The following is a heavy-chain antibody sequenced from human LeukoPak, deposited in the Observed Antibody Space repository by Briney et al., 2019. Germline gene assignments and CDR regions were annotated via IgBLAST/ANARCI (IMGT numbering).Heavy chain of an antibody. D-gene: IGHD5-12*01. CDR3: ARNGGGVATHNWFDP. CDR2: INAGNGNT. Sequence: ASVKVSCKASGYTFTSYAMHWVRQAPGQRLEWMGWINAGNGNTKYSQKFQSRVTITRDTSASTAYMELSSLRSEDTAVYYCARNGGGVATHNWFDPWGQGTLVTVSS. CDR1: GYTFTSYA. J-gene: IGHJ5*02. V-gene: IGHV1-3*01.